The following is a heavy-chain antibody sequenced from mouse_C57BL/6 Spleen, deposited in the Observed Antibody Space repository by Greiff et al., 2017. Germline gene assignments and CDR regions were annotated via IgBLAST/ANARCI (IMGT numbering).Heavy chain of an antibody. CDR3: TRLGYYGSDYFDY. J-gene: IGHJ2*01. CDR1: GYTFTSYW. D-gene: IGHD1-1*01. Sequence: EVQVVESGTVLARPGASVKMSCKTSGYTFTSYWMHWVKQRPGQGLEWIGAIYPGNSDTSYNQKFKGKAKLTAVTSASTAYKELSSLTNEDSAVYYCTRLGYYGSDYFDYWGQGTTLTVSS. CDR2: IYPGNSDT. V-gene: IGHV1-5*01.